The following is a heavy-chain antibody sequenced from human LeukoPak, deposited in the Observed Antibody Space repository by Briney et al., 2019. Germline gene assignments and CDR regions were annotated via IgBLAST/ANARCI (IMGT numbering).Heavy chain of an antibody. CDR3: AKALVPIEYYYYGMDV. D-gene: IGHD6-13*01. CDR1: GFTFSSYA. J-gene: IGHJ6*04. CDR2: ISGSGGST. Sequence: GGSLRLSCAASGFTFSSYAMSWVRQAPGKGLEWVSAISGSGGSTYYADSVKGRLTISRDNSKNTLYLQMNSLRAEDTAVYYCAKALVPIEYYYYGMDVWGKGTTVTVSS. V-gene: IGHV3-23*01.